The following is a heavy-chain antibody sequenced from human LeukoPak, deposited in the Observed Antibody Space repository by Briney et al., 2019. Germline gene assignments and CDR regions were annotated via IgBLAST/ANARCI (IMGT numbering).Heavy chain of an antibody. Sequence: GGSLRLSCAASGFTFSSYAMSWVRQAPGKGLEWVSAISGGGGSTHYADSVKGRFTISRDNSKNTLYLQMSSLRAGDTAVYYCAKSSYYDSSGYYREYYFDYWGQGTLVTVSS. J-gene: IGHJ4*02. CDR1: GFTFSSYA. CDR2: ISGGGGST. V-gene: IGHV3-23*01. D-gene: IGHD3-22*01. CDR3: AKSSYYDSSGYYREYYFDY.